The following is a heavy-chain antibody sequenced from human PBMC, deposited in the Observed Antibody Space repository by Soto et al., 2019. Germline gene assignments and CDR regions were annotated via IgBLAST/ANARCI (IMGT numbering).Heavy chain of an antibody. Sequence: ASATLSLTCTVSGGSISSYYWSWIRQPPGKGLEWIGYIYYSGSTNYNPSLKSRVTISVDTSKNQFSLKLSSVTAADTAVYYCARAVYSSSWYRFDYWGQGTLVTVSS. CDR1: GGSISSYY. D-gene: IGHD6-13*01. CDR3: ARAVYSSSWYRFDY. J-gene: IGHJ4*02. V-gene: IGHV4-59*01. CDR2: IYYSGST.